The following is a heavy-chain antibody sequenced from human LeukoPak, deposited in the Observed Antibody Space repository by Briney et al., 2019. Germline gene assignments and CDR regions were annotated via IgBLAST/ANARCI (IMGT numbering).Heavy chain of an antibody. D-gene: IGHD1-26*01. CDR2: ISSTSSTI. CDR3: ARVRGGSHKDY. V-gene: IGHV3-48*02. J-gene: IGHJ4*02. Sequence: GGSLRLSRAASGFSFSDYSMDWVRQAPGKGLEWVSYISSTSSTIYYADSVKGRFTISRENANNALYLQMSSLRDEDTAVYFCARVRGGSHKDYWGQGALVTVSS. CDR1: GFSFSDYS.